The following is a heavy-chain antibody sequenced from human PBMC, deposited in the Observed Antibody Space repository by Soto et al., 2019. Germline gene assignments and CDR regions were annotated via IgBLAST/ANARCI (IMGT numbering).Heavy chain of an antibody. CDR2: MNPNLGKP. CDR1: GYTFSSYY. V-gene: IGHV1-8*01. D-gene: IGHD4-17*01. J-gene: IGHJ5*02. Sequence: GASVQVSCKAFGYTFSSYYINWVRQATGQGFEYLGGMNPNLGKPGYVKKFQGRVTITRDTSMSTAYMELSSLRSEDTAVYYFARGSKYGDYSRWFDPWGPGTLVTVSS. CDR3: ARGSKYGDYSRWFDP.